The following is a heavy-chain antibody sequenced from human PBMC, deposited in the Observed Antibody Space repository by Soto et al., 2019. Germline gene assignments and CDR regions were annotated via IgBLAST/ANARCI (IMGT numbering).Heavy chain of an antibody. CDR2: ISGSGGST. J-gene: IGHJ5*02. CDR1: GFTFSSYA. V-gene: IGHV3-23*01. Sequence: EVQLLESGGGLVQPGGSLRLSCAASGFTFSSYAMSWVRQAPGKGLEWVSAISGSGGSTYYADSVKGRFTISRDNSKNTLYLQMNSLRAEDTAVYYCAKDPSGLRFLEWIPLDSGGPWGQGTLVTVSS. D-gene: IGHD3-3*01. CDR3: AKDPSGLRFLEWIPLDSGGP.